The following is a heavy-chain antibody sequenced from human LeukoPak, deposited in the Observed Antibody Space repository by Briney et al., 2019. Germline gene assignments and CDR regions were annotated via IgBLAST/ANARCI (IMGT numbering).Heavy chain of an antibody. CDR2: IKQDGSEK. V-gene: IGHV3-7*01. Sequence: PGGSLRLSCADPGFTLYSNWMRWVRQAPGKGPGWVANIKQDGSEKYYVDSVKGRFTISRDNAKNSLYLQMNSLRVEDTAVYFCTRDGSGWSDSWGQGTVVTVSS. D-gene: IGHD3-3*01. CDR3: TRDGSGWSDS. CDR1: GFTLYSNW. J-gene: IGHJ5*01.